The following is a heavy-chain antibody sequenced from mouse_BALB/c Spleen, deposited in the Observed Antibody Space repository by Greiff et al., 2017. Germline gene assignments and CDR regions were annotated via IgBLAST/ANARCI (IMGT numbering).Heavy chain of an antibody. J-gene: IGHJ4*01. CDR1: GFSLTSYG. V-gene: IGHV2-2*02. Sequence: VQLQQSGPGLVQPSQSLSITCTVSGFSLTSYGVHWVRQSPGQGLEWLGVIWSGGSTDYNAAFISRLSISKDNSKSQVFFKMNSLQANDTAIYYCARIWDSFFGDYWGQGTSVTVSS. D-gene: IGHD4-1*01. CDR3: ARIWDSFFGDY. CDR2: IWSGGST.